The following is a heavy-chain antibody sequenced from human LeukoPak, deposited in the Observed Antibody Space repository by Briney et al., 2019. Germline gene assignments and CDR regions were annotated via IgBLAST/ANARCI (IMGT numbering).Heavy chain of an antibody. Sequence: GGSLRLSCTASGFTFGDYGISWVRQAPGKGLEWVGFIRSKGYGGTIEYDASVRGRFTISRDDSYNIAYLQMYSLKTEDTAVYYCSRGSTVRGAKHYFDYWGQGTLVTVSS. J-gene: IGHJ4*02. CDR3: SRGSTVRGAKHYFDY. V-gene: IGHV3-49*04. D-gene: IGHD3-10*01. CDR2: IRSKGYGGTI. CDR1: GFTFGDYG.